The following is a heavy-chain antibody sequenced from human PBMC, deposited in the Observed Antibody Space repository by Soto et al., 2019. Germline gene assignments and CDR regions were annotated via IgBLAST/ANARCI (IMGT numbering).Heavy chain of an antibody. V-gene: IGHV1-69*13. CDR3: ARDEVVRGVTTYYYYGMDV. CDR1: GGTFSSYA. CDR2: IIPIFGTA. J-gene: IGHJ6*02. D-gene: IGHD3-10*01. Sequence: AVKVSCKACGGTFSSYAISWVRQAPGQGLEWMGGIIPIFGTANYAQKFQGRVTITADESTSTAYMELSSLRSEDTAVYYCARDEVVRGVTTYYYYGMDVWGQGTTVTVSS.